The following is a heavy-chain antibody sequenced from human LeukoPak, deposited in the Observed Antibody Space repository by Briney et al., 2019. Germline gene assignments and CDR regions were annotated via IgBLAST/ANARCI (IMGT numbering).Heavy chain of an antibody. V-gene: IGHV5-51*01. Sequence: GESLKISCKGSGYSFTSYWIGWVRQMPGKGLEWMGIIYPGDSDTRYSPSFQGQVTISADKSISTAYLQWSSLKASDTAMYYCARLSSRYCSSTSCYGQPIDYWAREPWSPSPQ. D-gene: IGHD2-2*01. CDR1: GYSFTSYW. J-gene: IGHJ4*02. CDR3: ARLSSRYCSSTSCYGQPIDY. CDR2: IYPGDSDT.